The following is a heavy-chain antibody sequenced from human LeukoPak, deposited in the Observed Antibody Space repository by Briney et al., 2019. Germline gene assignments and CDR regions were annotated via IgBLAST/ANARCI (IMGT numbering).Heavy chain of an antibody. J-gene: IGHJ4*02. CDR3: ARSPITNIWYYFDY. V-gene: IGHV1-46*01. D-gene: IGHD2-8*02. Sequence: ASMKISCKASGHTFTSHYVHWVRQAPGQGPEWMGMINPSGGSTSYSQKFQGRVTMTRDTSTTTLYMDLSSLRSEDTAVYYCARSPITNIWYYFDYWGQGTLVTVSS. CDR1: GHTFTSHY. CDR2: INPSGGST.